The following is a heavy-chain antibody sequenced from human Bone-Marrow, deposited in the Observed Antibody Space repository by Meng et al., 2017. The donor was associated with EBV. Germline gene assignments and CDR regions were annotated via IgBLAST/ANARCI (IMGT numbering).Heavy chain of an antibody. CDR2: INPNSGGT. D-gene: IGHD6-13*01. CDR3: ARVLGVIAAVPGY. V-gene: IGHV1-2*06. CDR1: GYTFNGYY. J-gene: IGHJ4*02. Sequence: VEWAQSGGEVKKPGASVKVSCKASGYTFNGYYMHWVRQAPGQGLEWMGRINPNSGGTNYAQKFQGRVTMTRDTSISTAYMELSRLRSDDTAVYYCARVLGVIAAVPGYWGQGTLVTVSS.